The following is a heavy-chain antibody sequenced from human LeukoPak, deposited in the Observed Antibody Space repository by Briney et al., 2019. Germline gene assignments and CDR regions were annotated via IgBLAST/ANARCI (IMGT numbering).Heavy chain of an antibody. CDR1: GGTFSSYA. D-gene: IGHD3-10*01. CDR3: AKSRVGDHYYYYMDV. J-gene: IGHJ6*03. CDR2: IIPIFGTA. V-gene: IGHV1-69*05. Sequence: SVKVSCKASGGTFSSYAISWVRQAPGQGLEWMGGIIPIFGTANYAQKFQGRVTITTDESTSTAYMELSSLRSEDTAVYYCAKSRVGDHYYYYMDVWGKGTTVTVSS.